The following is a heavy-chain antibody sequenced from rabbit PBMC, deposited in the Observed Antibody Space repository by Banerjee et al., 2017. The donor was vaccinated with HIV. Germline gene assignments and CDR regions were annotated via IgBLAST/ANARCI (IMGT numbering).Heavy chain of an antibody. CDR2: IYAGSSDNT. CDR1: GFDFTNYG. CDR3: ARDLDGVIGWNFGW. J-gene: IGHJ6*01. D-gene: IGHD4-1*01. Sequence: QEQLVESGGGLVQPGGSLKLSCKASGFDFTNYGVSWVRQAPGKGLEWIACIYAGSSDNTYYASWAKGRFTISKTSSTTVTLQMTSLTAADTATYFCARDLDGVIGWNFGWWGQGTLVTVS. V-gene: IGHV1S45*01.